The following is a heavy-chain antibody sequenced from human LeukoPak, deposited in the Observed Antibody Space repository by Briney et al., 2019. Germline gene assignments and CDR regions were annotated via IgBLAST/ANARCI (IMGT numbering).Heavy chain of an antibody. CDR2: IYYTGTT. CDR1: GGSIRSWNDY. D-gene: IGHD5-18*01. Sequence: SETLSLTCTVSGGSIRSWNDYWGWIRQPPGKGLEYIGSIYYTGTTYYKSSLKSRVTISVDTSKNQFSLKLNSVTAADTAVYYCARDHGYANWFDPWGQGTLVTVSS. J-gene: IGHJ5*02. CDR3: ARDHGYANWFDP. V-gene: IGHV4-39*07.